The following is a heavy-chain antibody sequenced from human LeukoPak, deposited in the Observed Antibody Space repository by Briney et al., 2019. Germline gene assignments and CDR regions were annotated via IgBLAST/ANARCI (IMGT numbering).Heavy chain of an antibody. J-gene: IGHJ4*02. V-gene: IGHV4-34*01. CDR2: INHSGST. Sequence: SETLSLTCAVYGGSFSGYYWSWIRQPPGKGLEWIGEINHSGSTNYNPSLKSRVTISVDTSKNQFSLKLSSVTAADTAVYYCAGLKVTTGPHGLLVYWARRPLDTVSS. CDR1: GGSFSGYY. CDR3: AGLKVTTGPHGLLVY. D-gene: IGHD4-17*01.